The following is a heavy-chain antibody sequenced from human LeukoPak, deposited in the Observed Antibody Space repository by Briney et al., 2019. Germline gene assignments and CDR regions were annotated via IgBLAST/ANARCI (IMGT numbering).Heavy chain of an antibody. J-gene: IGHJ6*03. CDR2: ISSSGSTI. CDR3: ARPLWFGQISHYYYYMDV. Sequence: GGSLRLSCAASGFTFSNYYMSWLRQAPGKGLEWVSYISSSGSTIYYADSVKGRFTISRDNAKNSLYLQMNSLRAEDTAVYYCARPLWFGQISHYYYYMDVWGKGTTVTVSS. CDR1: GFTFSNYY. V-gene: IGHV3-11*04. D-gene: IGHD3-10*01.